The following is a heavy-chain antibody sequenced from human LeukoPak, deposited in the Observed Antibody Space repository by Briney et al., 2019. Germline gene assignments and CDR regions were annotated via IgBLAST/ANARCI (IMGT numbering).Heavy chain of an antibody. D-gene: IGHD3-10*01. Sequence: GGSLRLSCAASGFTFSSYEMNWVRQAPGKGLEWVSYISYSGSTIYYADSVKGRFTISRDNAKNSLFLQMNSLRAEDTALYYCATDGGWFGELFPNDYWGQGTLVTVSS. CDR2: ISYSGSTI. CDR1: GFTFSSYE. J-gene: IGHJ4*02. CDR3: ATDGGWFGELFPNDY. V-gene: IGHV3-48*03.